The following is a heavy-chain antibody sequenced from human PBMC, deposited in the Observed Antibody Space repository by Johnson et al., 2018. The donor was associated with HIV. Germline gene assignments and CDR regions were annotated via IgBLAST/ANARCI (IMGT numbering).Heavy chain of an antibody. Sequence: VQLVESGGNLVQPGGSLRLSCAASGFTVSSNYMTWVRQAPGKGLEWVSVIYSGGSTYYADSVKGRFTISRDNSKNTLYLQMNSLRAEDTAVYYCARGGANYYDSSGYYGAFDIWGQGTMVTVSS. CDR3: ARGGANYYDSSGYYGAFDI. V-gene: IGHV3-66*01. CDR2: IYSGGST. D-gene: IGHD3-22*01. J-gene: IGHJ3*02. CDR1: GFTVSSNY.